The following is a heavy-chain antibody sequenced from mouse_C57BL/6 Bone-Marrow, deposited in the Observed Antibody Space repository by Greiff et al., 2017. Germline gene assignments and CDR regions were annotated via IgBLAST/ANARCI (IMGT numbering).Heavy chain of an antibody. V-gene: IGHV5-12*01. Sequence: EVKLEESGGGLVQPGGSLKLSCAASGFTFSDYYMYWVRQTPEKRLEWVAYISNGGGSTYYPDTVKGRFTISRDNAKNTLYLQMSRLKSEDTAMYYCARRVDDYDVAWFAYWGQGTLVTVSA. D-gene: IGHD2-4*01. J-gene: IGHJ3*01. CDR3: ARRVDDYDVAWFAY. CDR1: GFTFSDYY. CDR2: ISNGGGST.